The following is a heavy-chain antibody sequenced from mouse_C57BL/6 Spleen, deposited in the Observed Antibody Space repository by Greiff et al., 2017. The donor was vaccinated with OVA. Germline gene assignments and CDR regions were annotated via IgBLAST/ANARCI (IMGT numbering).Heavy chain of an antibody. V-gene: IGHV6-3*01. CDR3: TGTDYAMDY. CDR1: GFTFSNYW. CDR2: IRLKSDNYAT. Sequence: EVQGVESGGGLVQPGGSMKLSCVASGFTFSNYWMNWVRQSPEKGLEWVAQIRLKSDNYATHYAESVKGRFTISRDDSKSSVYLQMNNLRAEDTGIYYCTGTDYAMDYWGQGTSVTVSS. J-gene: IGHJ4*01.